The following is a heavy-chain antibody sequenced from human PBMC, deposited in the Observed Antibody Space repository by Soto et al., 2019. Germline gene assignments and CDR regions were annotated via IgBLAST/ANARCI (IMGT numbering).Heavy chain of an antibody. V-gene: IGHV1-18*01. CDR1: GYTFTTYG. Sequence: ASVKVSCKASGYTFTTYGISWVRQAPGQGLEWMGWISAYNGNTNYAPNVQGRVTMTTDTSTTTAYMELRNLRSEDTAVYYCARDSAVRGVIITPPYFDYWGQGTLVTVSS. D-gene: IGHD3-10*01. CDR3: ARDSAVRGVIITPPYFDY. J-gene: IGHJ4*02. CDR2: ISAYNGNT.